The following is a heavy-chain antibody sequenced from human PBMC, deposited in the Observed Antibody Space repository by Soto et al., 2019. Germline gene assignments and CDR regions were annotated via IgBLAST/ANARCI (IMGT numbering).Heavy chain of an antibody. Sequence: PSETLSLTCTVSGGSISSGDYYWSWIRQPPGKGLEWIGYIYYSGSTYYNPSLKSRVTISVDTSKNQFSLKLSSVTAADTAVYYCARIRTIGYCSGGSCYGWFDPWGQGTLVTVSS. D-gene: IGHD2-15*01. CDR2: IYYSGST. CDR3: ARIRTIGYCSGGSCYGWFDP. CDR1: GGSISSGDYY. V-gene: IGHV4-30-4*01. J-gene: IGHJ5*02.